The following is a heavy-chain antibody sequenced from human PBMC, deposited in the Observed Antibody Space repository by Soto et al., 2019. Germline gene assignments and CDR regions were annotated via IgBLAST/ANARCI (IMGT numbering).Heavy chain of an antibody. CDR1: GGSISDYY. V-gene: IGHV4-59*01. D-gene: IGHD3-9*01. CDR2: IYYSGST. CDR3: ARNVLYDILTGYPDYFDY. J-gene: IGHJ4*02. Sequence: SETLSLTCTVSGGSISDYYWSWIHQPPGKGLEWIGNIYYSGSTNYNPSLKSRVTISVDTSKNQFFLKLSSVTAADTAVYYCARNVLYDILTGYPDYFDYWGQGTLVTVSS.